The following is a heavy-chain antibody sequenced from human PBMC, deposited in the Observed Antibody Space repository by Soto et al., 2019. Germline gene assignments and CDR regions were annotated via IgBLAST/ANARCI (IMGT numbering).Heavy chain of an antibody. Sequence: EVQLVESGGGLVQPGRSLRLSCTASGFTFGDYAMSWVRQAPGKGLEWVGFIRSKAYGGTTEYAASVKGRFTISRDDYKSIAYLQMNSLKTEDTAVYYCPRGRTGPTHSYCGMDVWGQGTTVTLSS. V-gene: IGHV3-49*04. D-gene: IGHD1-7*01. CDR3: PRGRTGPTHSYCGMDV. J-gene: IGHJ6*02. CDR2: IRSKAYGGTT. CDR1: GFTFGDYA.